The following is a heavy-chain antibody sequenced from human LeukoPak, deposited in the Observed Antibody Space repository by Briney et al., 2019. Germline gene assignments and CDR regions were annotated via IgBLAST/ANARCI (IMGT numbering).Heavy chain of an antibody. CDR1: AGSISSYY. V-gene: IGHV4-59*01. CDR2: IYYTGST. D-gene: IGHD3-10*01. CDR3: ARDYYGSADAFDI. J-gene: IGHJ3*02. Sequence: SETLSLTCTVSAGSISSYYWSWIRQPPGKGLEWIGYIYYTGSTNYNPSLKSRVTISVDTSKNQVSLKLTSVTAADTAVYYCARDYYGSADAFDIWGQGTMVTVSS.